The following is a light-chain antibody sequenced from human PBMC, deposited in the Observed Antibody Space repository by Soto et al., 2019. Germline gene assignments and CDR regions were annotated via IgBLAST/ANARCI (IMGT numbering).Light chain of an antibody. J-gene: IGKJ4*01. CDR3: QHYGSSPLT. CDR2: GAS. CDR1: QSVSASH. Sequence: IVLTQSPGTLSLSPRERATLSCRASQSVSASHLAWYQQKPGQAPRLLLYGASTRATGIPDRFSGSGSGTDFTLTITRVEPEDFAVFYCQHYGSSPLTFGGGTKVEIK. V-gene: IGKV3-20*01.